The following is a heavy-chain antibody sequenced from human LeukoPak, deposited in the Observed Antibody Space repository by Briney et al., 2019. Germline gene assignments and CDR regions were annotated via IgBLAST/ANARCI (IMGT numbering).Heavy chain of an antibody. CDR3: AKDIVATIWGYFDY. J-gene: IGHJ4*02. D-gene: IGHD5-12*01. Sequence: GGSLRLSCAASAFTFTSSWMSWVRQAPGKGLEWVAVISYDGSNKYYADSVKGRFTISRDNSKNTLYLQMNSLRAEDTAVYYCAKDIVATIWGYFDYWGQGTLVTVSS. CDR1: AFTFTSSW. CDR2: ISYDGSNK. V-gene: IGHV3-30*18.